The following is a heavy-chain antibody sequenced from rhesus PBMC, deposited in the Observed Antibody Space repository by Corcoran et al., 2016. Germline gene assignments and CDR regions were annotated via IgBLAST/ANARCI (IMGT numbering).Heavy chain of an antibody. V-gene: IGHV4S19*01. CDR2: ISGSSGST. J-gene: IGHJ6*01. D-gene: IGHD3-34*01. Sequence: QVQLQESGPGLVKPSETLSLTCAVSGGSISSSNWWSWIRQPPGKGLEWIGYISGSSGSTYYNPSLKGRVTISKDTSKNQFSLKLSSVTAADTAVYYCARDTRVRYYGLDSWGQGVVVTVSS. CDR3: ARDTRVRYYGLDS. CDR1: GGSISSSNW.